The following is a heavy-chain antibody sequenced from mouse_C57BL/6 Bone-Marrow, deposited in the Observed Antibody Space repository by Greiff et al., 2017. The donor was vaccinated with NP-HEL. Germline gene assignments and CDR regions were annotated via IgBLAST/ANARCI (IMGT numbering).Heavy chain of an antibody. CDR2: IYPRSGNT. J-gene: IGHJ3*01. CDR1: GYTFTSYG. V-gene: IGHV1-81*01. Sequence: QVQLQQSGAELARPGASVKLSCKASGYTFTSYGISWVKQRTGQGLEWIGEIYPRSGNTYYNEKFKGKATLTADKSSSTAYMELLSLTSEDSAVYFCARRGSYDGYRCYWGQGTLVTVSA. CDR3: ARRGSYDGYRCY. D-gene: IGHD2-3*01.